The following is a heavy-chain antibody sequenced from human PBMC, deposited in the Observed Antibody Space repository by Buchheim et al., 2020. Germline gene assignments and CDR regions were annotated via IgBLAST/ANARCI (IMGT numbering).Heavy chain of an antibody. CDR1: GGSFSGYY. CDR2: INHSGST. D-gene: IGHD3-9*01. V-gene: IGHV4-34*01. Sequence: QVQLQQWGAGLLKPSETLSLTCAVYGGSFSGYYWSWIRQPPGKGLEWIGEINHSGSTNYNPSLKSRVTISVDTSKNQFSLKLSYVTAADTAVYYCARQRSILTGYYHYYYGMDVWGQGTT. J-gene: IGHJ6*02. CDR3: ARQRSILTGYYHYYYGMDV.